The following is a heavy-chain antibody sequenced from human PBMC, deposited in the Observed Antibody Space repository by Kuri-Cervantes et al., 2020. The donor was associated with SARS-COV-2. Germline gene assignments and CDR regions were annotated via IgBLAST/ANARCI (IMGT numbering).Heavy chain of an antibody. Sequence: GESLKISCAVSGFTFSSYWMSWVRQAPGKGLEWVANIKQDGSEKYYVDSVKGRFTISRDNAKNMLFLQMNSLRAEDTDVYYCVRDGDHWNFDYWGQGTLVTVSS. J-gene: IGHJ4*02. CDR2: IKQDGSEK. D-gene: IGHD1-1*01. V-gene: IGHV3-7*01. CDR3: VRDGDHWNFDY. CDR1: GFTFSSYW.